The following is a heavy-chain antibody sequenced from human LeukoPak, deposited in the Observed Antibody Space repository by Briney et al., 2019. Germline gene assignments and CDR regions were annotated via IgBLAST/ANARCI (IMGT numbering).Heavy chain of an antibody. J-gene: IGHJ4*02. D-gene: IGHD6-6*01. CDR1: GYTLTIYA. Sequence: PGGSLRLSCAASGYTLTIYAMSWVRQAPGKGLEWVSAISGSGGSTYYADSVKGRFTISRDNSKNTLYLQMNSLRAEDTAVYYCAKDRLEGSDFDYWGQGTLVTVSS. V-gene: IGHV3-23*01. CDR2: ISGSGGST. CDR3: AKDRLEGSDFDY.